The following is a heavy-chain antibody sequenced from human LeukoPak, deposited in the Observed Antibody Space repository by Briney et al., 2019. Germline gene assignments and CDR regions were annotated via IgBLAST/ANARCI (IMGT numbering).Heavy chain of an antibody. Sequence: SGGSLRLSCAASGFTFSSYWMSWVRQAPGKGLEWVANIKQDGSEKYYVDSVKGRFTISRDNAKNSLYLQMNSLRAEDTAVYYCARGLDCTNGVCLTYYYYYMDVWGKGTTVTVSS. D-gene: IGHD2-8*01. J-gene: IGHJ6*03. CDR3: ARGLDCTNGVCLTYYYYYMDV. CDR1: GFTFSSYW. CDR2: IKQDGSEK. V-gene: IGHV3-7*01.